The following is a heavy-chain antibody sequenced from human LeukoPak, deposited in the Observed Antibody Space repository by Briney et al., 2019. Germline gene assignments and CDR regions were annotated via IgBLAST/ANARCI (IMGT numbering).Heavy chain of an antibody. CDR3: ATNILVRDIINWFDP. J-gene: IGHJ5*02. CDR2: IKPSSGGT. CDR1: GYSFAYYY. V-gene: IGHV1-2*02. Sequence: ASVKVSCKASGYSFAYYYMHWVRQAPGQGLAWMGWIKPSSGGTRTAQKFQGRVTMTMHTSIRTHYRELSRLRYDDTAVYYCATNILVRDIINWFDPWGQGTLVTVSS. D-gene: IGHD3-10*01.